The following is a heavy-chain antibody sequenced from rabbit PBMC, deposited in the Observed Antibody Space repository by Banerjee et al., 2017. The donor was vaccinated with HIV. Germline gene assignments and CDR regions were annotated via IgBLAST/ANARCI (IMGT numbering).Heavy chain of an antibody. CDR3: VRDQYNSGWGLDL. D-gene: IGHD4-1*01. V-gene: IGHV1S47*01. CDR2: IDPNFGTT. J-gene: IGHJ3*01. CDR1: GFDFSTYG. Sequence: QEQLVESGGGLVQPGGSLKLSCKASGFDFSTYGVSWVRQAPGKGLEWIGYIDPNFGTTYYASWVKGRFTISSDNAQNTLYLQMNSLTVADTATYFCVRDQYNSGWGLDLWGPGTLVTVS.